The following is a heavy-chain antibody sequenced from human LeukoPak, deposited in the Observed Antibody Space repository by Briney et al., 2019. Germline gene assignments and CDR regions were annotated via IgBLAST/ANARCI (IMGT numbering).Heavy chain of an antibody. CDR1: GFTFSSYS. Sequence: PGGSLRLSCAAYGFTFSSYSMNWVRQAPGKGLEWVSSISSSSSYIYYADSVKGRFTISRDNAKNSLYLQMNSLRAEDTAVYYCASPDNDYGDYIPNYWGQGTLVTVSS. J-gene: IGHJ4*02. V-gene: IGHV3-21*01. CDR3: ASPDNDYGDYIPNY. D-gene: IGHD4-17*01. CDR2: ISSSSSYI.